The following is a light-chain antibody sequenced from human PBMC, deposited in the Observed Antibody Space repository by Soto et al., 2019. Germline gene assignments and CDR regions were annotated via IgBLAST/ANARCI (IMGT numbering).Light chain of an antibody. CDR3: QQVETYPWT. CDR2: GAS. V-gene: IGKV1-9*01. J-gene: IGKJ1*01. Sequence: IQLTQSPSSLPASVGDRVTITCRASQAVSSYLAWYQQKPGMAPKLLIYGASTLQSGVPPRFSGSGSGTDFTLTINALQPEDSATYFCQQVETYPWTFGQGTKLEIK. CDR1: QAVSSY.